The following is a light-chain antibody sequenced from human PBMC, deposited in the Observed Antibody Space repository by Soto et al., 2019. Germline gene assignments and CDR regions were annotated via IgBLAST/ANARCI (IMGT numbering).Light chain of an antibody. CDR1: QSVSSSY. CDR3: QQYGSSPHS. Sequence: ELVLTQSPGTLSLSPGERATLSCRASQSVSSSYLAWYQHKPGQAPRLLIYGASNRATGIPDRFSGSGSGTDFTLTISRLEHEDFAVYYCQQYGSSPHSFGQGNKLEIK. J-gene: IGKJ2*03. V-gene: IGKV3-20*01. CDR2: GAS.